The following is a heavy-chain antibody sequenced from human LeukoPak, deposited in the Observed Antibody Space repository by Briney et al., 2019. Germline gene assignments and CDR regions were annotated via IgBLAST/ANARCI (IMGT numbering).Heavy chain of an antibody. CDR2: INSDGSST. CDR1: GFTFSSYW. V-gene: IGHV3-74*01. J-gene: IGHJ4*02. D-gene: IGHD5-12*01. CDR3: ARDSYNREYMPRGPSYPDY. Sequence: GGSLRLSCATSGFTFSSYWMHWVRQAPGKGLVWVSRINSDGSSTSYADSVKGRFTISRDNAKNTLYLQMNSLRAEDTAVYYCARDSYNREYMPRGPSYPDYWGQGTLVTVSS.